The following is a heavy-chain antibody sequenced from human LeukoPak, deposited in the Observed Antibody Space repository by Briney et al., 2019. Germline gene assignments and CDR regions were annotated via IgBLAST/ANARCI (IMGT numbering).Heavy chain of an antibody. Sequence: GGSLSLSCAASGVTFSDYYMSWIRQAPGKGLEWVSYISSSGSTIYYADSVKGRFTISRDIAKNSPYLQMNSLRAEDTAVYYCARAPRITIFGVVIIDGMDVWGQGTTVTVSS. J-gene: IGHJ6*02. V-gene: IGHV3-11*01. CDR1: GVTFSDYY. CDR2: ISSSGSTI. CDR3: ARAPRITIFGVVIIDGMDV. D-gene: IGHD3-3*01.